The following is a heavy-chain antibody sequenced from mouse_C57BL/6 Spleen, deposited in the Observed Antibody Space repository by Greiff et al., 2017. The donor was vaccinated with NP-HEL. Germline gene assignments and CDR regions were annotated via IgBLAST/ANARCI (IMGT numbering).Heavy chain of an antibody. J-gene: IGHJ2*01. V-gene: IGHV1-82*01. CDR1: GYAFSSSW. CDR2: IYPGDGDT. Sequence: QVQLQQSGPELVKPGASVKISCKASGYAFSSSWMNWVKQRPGKGLEWIGRIYPGDGDTNYNGKFKGKATLTADKSSSTAYRQLSSLTSEDSAVYFCAIPMVTPGYYYDYWGKGTTLTVSS. CDR3: AIPMVTPGYYYDY. D-gene: IGHD2-2*01.